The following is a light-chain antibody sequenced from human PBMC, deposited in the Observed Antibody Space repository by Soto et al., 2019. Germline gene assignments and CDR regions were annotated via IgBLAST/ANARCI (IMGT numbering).Light chain of an antibody. CDR2: GAS. CDR3: QQHNNWPKIN. V-gene: IGKV3-15*01. J-gene: IGKJ5*01. Sequence: EIVVTQSPSTLSVVAGGRAAVSGRASQSISNKVAWFQQKPGQAPRLLIYGASTRASGITARFSGSGSGTEFTLTISSLQSEDFALYYCQQHNNWPKINFGQGTRLEIK. CDR1: QSISNK.